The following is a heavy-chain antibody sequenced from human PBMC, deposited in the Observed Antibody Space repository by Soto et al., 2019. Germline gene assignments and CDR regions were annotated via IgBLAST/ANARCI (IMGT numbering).Heavy chain of an antibody. D-gene: IGHD3-3*01. Sequence: WASVKVSCKASGYTFTSYGISWVRQAPGQGLEWMGWISAYNGNTNYAQKLQGRVTMTTDTSTSTAYMELRSLRSDDTAVYYCARLFNYDFWSGYYADYYYYYGMDVWGQGTTVTVSS. CDR2: ISAYNGNT. CDR1: GYTFTSYG. V-gene: IGHV1-18*04. J-gene: IGHJ6*02. CDR3: ARLFNYDFWSGYYADYYYYYGMDV.